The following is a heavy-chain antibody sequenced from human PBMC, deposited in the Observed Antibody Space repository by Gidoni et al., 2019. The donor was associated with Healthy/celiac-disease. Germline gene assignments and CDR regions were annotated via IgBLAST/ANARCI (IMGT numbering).Heavy chain of an antibody. CDR3: AKGSRVGLRLWYFDL. CDR2: ISGSGGST. J-gene: IGHJ2*01. V-gene: IGHV3-23*01. D-gene: IGHD5-12*01. Sequence: EVQLLESGGGLVQPGGSLRLSCADSGFTFSSYAMSWVRQAPGKGLEWVSAISGSGGSTYYADSVKGRFTISRDNSKNTLYLQMNSLRAEDTAVYYCAKGSRVGLRLWYFDLWGRGTLVTVSS. CDR1: GFTFSSYA.